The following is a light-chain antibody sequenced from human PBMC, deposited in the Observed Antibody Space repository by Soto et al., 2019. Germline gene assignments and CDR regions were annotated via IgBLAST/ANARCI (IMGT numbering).Light chain of an antibody. CDR1: SSNIGAGYD. J-gene: IGLJ2*01. CDR2: GNS. Sequence: LTQPPSVSGAPGQRVTISCTGSSSNIGAGYDVHWYQQLPGTAPKLLIYGNSNRPSGVPDRFSGSKSGTSASLAITGLQAEDEADYYCQSYDSSLSALFGGGTKLTVL. V-gene: IGLV1-40*01. CDR3: QSYDSSLSAL.